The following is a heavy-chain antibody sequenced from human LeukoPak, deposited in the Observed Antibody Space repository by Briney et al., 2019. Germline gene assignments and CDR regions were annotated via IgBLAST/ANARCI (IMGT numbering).Heavy chain of an antibody. V-gene: IGHV3-30*04. CDR3: ARDPAVRGVIILDY. CDR1: GFTFSSYA. CDR2: ISYDGSNK. Sequence: GRSLRLSCAASGFTFSSYAMHWVRQAPGKGLEWVAVISYDGSNKYYADSVKGRFTISRGNSKNTLYLQMNSLRAEDTAVYYCARDPAVRGVIILDYWGQGTLVTVSS. J-gene: IGHJ4*02. D-gene: IGHD3-10*01.